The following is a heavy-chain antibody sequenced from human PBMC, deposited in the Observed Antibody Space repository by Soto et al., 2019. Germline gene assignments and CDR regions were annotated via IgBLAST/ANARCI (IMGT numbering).Heavy chain of an antibody. J-gene: IGHJ3*02. CDR3: AKAVGYYDSSGYYQGPDAFDI. D-gene: IGHD3-22*01. CDR1: GFTFSSYW. V-gene: IGHV3-74*01. Sequence: GSLLRSCAASGFTFSSYWMHWVRQAPGKGLVWVSLINSDGSSTSYADSVKGRFTISRDNAKNTLYLQMNSLRAEDTAVYYCAKAVGYYDSSGYYQGPDAFDIWGQGTMVTVSS. CDR2: INSDGSST.